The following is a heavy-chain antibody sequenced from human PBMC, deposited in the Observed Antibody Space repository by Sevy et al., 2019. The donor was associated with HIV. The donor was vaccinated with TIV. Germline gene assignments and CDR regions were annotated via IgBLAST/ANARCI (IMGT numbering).Heavy chain of an antibody. V-gene: IGHV3-30*18. J-gene: IGHJ4*02. CDR1: GFTFSSYG. CDR3: AKGPDFWSGYPDY. Sequence: GGSLRLSCAASGFTFSSYGMHWVRQAPGKGLEGVAVISYDGSNKYYADSVKGRFTISRDNSKNTLYLQMNSLRAEDTAVYYCAKGPDFWSGYPDYWGQGTLVTVSS. D-gene: IGHD3-3*01. CDR2: ISYDGSNK.